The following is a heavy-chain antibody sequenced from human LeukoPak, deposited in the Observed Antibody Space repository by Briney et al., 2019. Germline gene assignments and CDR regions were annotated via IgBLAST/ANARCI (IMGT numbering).Heavy chain of an antibody. J-gene: IGHJ4*02. CDR1: GFTFSSYG. Sequence: GGCLRLSCAASGFTFSSYGMHWVRQAPGKGREWVAVIWYDGTNKFYADSVKGRFTISRDDSKNTVFLQMNSLRAEDTAVYYCARDRVGGLGGMDYWGQGTLVTVSS. V-gene: IGHV3-33*01. D-gene: IGHD1-26*01. CDR3: ARDRVGGLGGMDY. CDR2: IWYDGTNK.